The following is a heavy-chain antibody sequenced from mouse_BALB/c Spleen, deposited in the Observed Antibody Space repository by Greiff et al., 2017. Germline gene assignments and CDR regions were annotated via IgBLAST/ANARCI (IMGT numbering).Heavy chain of an antibody. Sequence: VQLKESGGGLVKPGGSLKLSCAASGFTFSSYAMSWVRQTPEKRLEWVASISSGGSTYYPDSVKGRFTISRDNARNILYLQMSSLRSEDTAMYYCARGFYYGPDYWGQGTTLTVSS. D-gene: IGHD1-2*01. CDR1: GFTFSSYA. CDR3: ARGFYYGPDY. CDR2: ISSGGST. J-gene: IGHJ2*01. V-gene: IGHV5-6-5*01.